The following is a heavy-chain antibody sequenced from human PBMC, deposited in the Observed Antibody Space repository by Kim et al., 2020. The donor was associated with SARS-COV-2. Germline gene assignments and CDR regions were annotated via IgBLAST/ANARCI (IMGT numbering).Heavy chain of an antibody. Sequence: SVKGRLTISRDNAKNSLYLQMNSLRDEETAVYYCARDKGDYGDYYGAFDIWGQGTMVTVSS. V-gene: IGHV3-48*02. D-gene: IGHD4-17*01. J-gene: IGHJ3*02. CDR3: ARDKGDYGDYYGAFDI.